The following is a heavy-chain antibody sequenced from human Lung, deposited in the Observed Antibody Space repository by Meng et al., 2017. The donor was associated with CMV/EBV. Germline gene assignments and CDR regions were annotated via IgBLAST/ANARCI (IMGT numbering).Heavy chain of an antibody. V-gene: IGHV4-34*01. J-gene: IGHJ4*02. Sequence: SETLSLTFPLYGGSFSGYYWSWIRQPPGKGLEWIGEINHSGSTNYNPSLKSRVTISVDTSKNQFSLKLSSVTAADTAVYYCASRRYWGEGTLVTVSS. CDR2: INHSGST. CDR1: GGSFSGYY. CDR3: ASRRY.